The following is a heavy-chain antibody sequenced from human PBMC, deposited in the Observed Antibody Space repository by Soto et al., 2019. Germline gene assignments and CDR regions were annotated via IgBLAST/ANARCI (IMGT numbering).Heavy chain of an antibody. CDR1: GFTFSSYW. CDR3: VRTSLVVAAATREDY. D-gene: IGHD2-15*01. CDR2: INSDGSST. V-gene: IGHV3-74*01. J-gene: IGHJ4*02. Sequence: PGGSLRLSCPASGFTFSSYWMHWVRQAPGKGLVWVSRINSDGSSTSYADSVKGRFTISRDNAKNTLYLQMNSLRAEDTAVYYCVRTSLVVAAATREDYWGQGTLVTVSS.